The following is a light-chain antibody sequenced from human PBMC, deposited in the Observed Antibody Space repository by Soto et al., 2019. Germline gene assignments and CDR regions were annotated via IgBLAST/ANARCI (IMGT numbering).Light chain of an antibody. CDR3: AAWDDSLSGWV. Sequence: QSALTQPPSASGSPGQSVIISCTGTSSDVGGYNYVSWYQQHPGKAPKLIIYGVNKRPSGVPDRFSGSKSGNTASLTVSGLQADDEADYYCAAWDDSLSGWVFGGGTKLTVL. V-gene: IGLV2-8*01. CDR2: GVN. CDR1: SSDVGGYNY. J-gene: IGLJ3*02.